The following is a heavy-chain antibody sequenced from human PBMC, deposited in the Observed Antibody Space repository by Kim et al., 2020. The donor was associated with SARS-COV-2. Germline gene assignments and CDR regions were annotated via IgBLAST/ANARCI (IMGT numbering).Heavy chain of an antibody. CDR1: GGSISSGGYY. V-gene: IGHV4-31*03. J-gene: IGHJ3*02. D-gene: IGHD3-10*01. Sequence: SETLSLTCTVSGGSISSGGYYWSWIRQHPGKGLEWIGYIYYSGSTYYNPSLKSRVTILVDTSKNQFSLKLSSVTAADTAVYYCARVLLWFREFPDAFDIWGQGTMVTVSS. CDR2: IYYSGST. CDR3: ARVLLWFREFPDAFDI.